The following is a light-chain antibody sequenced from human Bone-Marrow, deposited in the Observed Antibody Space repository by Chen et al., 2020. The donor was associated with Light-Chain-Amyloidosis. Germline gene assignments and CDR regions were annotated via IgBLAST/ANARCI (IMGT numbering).Light chain of an antibody. CDR1: NIGSTS. J-gene: IGLJ3*02. CDR3: QVWDRSSDRPV. V-gene: IGLV3-21*02. Sequence: YVLPHSSSVSSAPGQTVSTPCGGNNIGSTSVHWYQQTPGQAPLLVVYDDSDRPSGIPERLSGSNSGNTATLTISRVEAGDEADYYCQVWDRSSDRPVFGGGTKLTVL. CDR2: DDS.